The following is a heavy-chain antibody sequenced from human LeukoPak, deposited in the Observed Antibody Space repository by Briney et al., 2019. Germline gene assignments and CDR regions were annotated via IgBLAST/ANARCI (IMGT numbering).Heavy chain of an antibody. J-gene: IGHJ4*02. D-gene: IGHD6-13*01. CDR1: GGSISGYY. Sequence: SETLSLTCTVSGGSISGYYWSWIRPPPRQGLEWIGRIYSSGSTNYNPSLKSRITMSVDPSKNQFSLKLSSVTAADTALYYCARDSSSWLGVDYWGQGTLVTVSS. CDR3: ARDSSSWLGVDY. CDR2: IYSSGST. V-gene: IGHV4-4*07.